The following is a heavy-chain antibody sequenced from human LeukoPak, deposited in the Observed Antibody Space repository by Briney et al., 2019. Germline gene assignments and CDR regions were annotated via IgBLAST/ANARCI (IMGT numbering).Heavy chain of an antibody. J-gene: IGHJ3*02. Sequence: PGGSLRLSCAASGFTFRKYGMHWVRQAPGKGPEWVSFIRFDGSHKYYGDSVKGRFTISRDNSKNTLYLQMNSLRAEDTAVYYCAKDSAVSGSYPDASDIWGQGTMVTVSS. CDR3: AKDSAVSGSYPDASDI. CDR2: IRFDGSHK. V-gene: IGHV3-30*02. CDR1: GFTFRKYG. D-gene: IGHD1-26*01.